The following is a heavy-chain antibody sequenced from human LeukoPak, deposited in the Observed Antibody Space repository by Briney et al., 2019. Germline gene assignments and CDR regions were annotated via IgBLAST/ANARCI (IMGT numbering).Heavy chain of an antibody. J-gene: IGHJ6*02. D-gene: IGHD2-2*01. CDR1: GGSIYTYY. V-gene: IGHV4-59*08. CDR3: ARSNVVVPSITKGYYYYAMDV. Sequence: SETLSLTCNVSGGSIYTYYWSWIRQPPGKRLEWIGYIYYIGSTNYNPSLKSRVTISIDTSKNQFSLKLSSVTAADTAVYYCARSNVVVPSITKGYYYYAMDVWGQGTTVTVSS. CDR2: IYYIGST.